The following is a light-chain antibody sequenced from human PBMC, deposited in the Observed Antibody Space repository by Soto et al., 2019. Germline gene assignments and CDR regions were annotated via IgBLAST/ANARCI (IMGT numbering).Light chain of an antibody. J-gene: IGKJ4*01. CDR3: QQRSNWPLT. CDR1: QSVGSN. Sequence: EIVLTQSPATLSLTPGERATLSCRASQSVGSNLVWYQQKPGQAPRLLIYDAFNRATGIPARFSGSGSGTDFTLTISSREPEDFAVYYCQQRSNWPLTFGGGTKGEIK. V-gene: IGKV3-11*01. CDR2: DAF.